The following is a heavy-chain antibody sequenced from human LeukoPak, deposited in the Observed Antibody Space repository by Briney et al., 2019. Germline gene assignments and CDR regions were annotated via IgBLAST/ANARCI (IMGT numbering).Heavy chain of an antibody. D-gene: IGHD6-13*01. CDR2: ISFDGANK. CDR1: GFTFSMSS. J-gene: IGHJ4*02. Sequence: GRSLRLSCATSGFTFSMSSMHWVRLAPGKGLEWLAGISFDGANKFSGDSVKGRFSISRDNSKNTLYLQMNSLRLDDTAVYFCARGRAGIAAAGSDYWGQGTLVTVSS. V-gene: IGHV3-30*04. CDR3: ARGRAGIAAAGSDY.